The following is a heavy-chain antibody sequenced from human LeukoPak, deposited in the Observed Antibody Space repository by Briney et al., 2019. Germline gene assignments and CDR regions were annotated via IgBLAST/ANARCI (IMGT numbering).Heavy chain of an antibody. Sequence: GGSLRLSCAASGFTFSSYEMNWVRQAPGKGLEWVSYISGSGSTIYYADSVKGRFTISRDNAKNSLYLQMNSLRAEDTAVYYCARETHSIAVARWGQGTLVTVSS. CDR3: ARETHSIAVAR. CDR1: GFTFSSYE. J-gene: IGHJ4*02. CDR2: ISGSGSTI. D-gene: IGHD6-19*01. V-gene: IGHV3-48*03.